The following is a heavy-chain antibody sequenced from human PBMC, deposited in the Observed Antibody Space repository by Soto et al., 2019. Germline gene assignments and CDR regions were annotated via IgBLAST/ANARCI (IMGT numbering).Heavy chain of an antibody. CDR1: GGSISSSNW. CDR3: ARGEAADATYSWFDP. Sequence: SETLSLTCAVSGGSISSSNWWSWVRQPPGKRLEWIGEIFHSGTTHYNPSLKSRVTLSLDKSKNQFSLNLSSVTAADTAVYYCARGEAADATYSWFDPWGQGTLVTVSS. J-gene: IGHJ5*02. D-gene: IGHD6-13*01. V-gene: IGHV4-4*02. CDR2: IFHSGTT.